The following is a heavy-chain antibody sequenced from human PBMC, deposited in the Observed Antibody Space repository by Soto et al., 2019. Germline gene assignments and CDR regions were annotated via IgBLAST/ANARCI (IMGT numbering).Heavy chain of an antibody. CDR3: ARGVTLVRGVIHTPYFDY. D-gene: IGHD3-10*01. J-gene: IGHJ4*02. CDR1: GGSFSSYF. Sequence: PSETLSLTCTVSGGSFSSYFWSWVRQPPGKGLEWIGYLSYSGTTSYNPSLKSRVTISVDTSKNQFSLKLSSVTAADTAVYYCARGVTLVRGVIHTPYFDYWGQGALVTVSS. V-gene: IGHV4-59*12. CDR2: LSYSGTT.